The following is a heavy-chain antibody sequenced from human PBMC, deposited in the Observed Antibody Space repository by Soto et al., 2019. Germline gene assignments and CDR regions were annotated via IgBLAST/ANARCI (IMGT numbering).Heavy chain of an antibody. V-gene: IGHV3-23*01. CDR3: AKGNEAAPYYYFYALDV. CDR2: IIASGDYT. D-gene: IGHD1-1*01. Sequence: GGSLRLSCAASGFSFNNYAINWVRQAPGKGPEWVSSIIASGDYTYYADSVRGRFTISRDNSENTLYLQMNSLGAEDTAVYYCAKGNEAAPYYYFYALDVWGQGTTVTVSS. CDR1: GFSFNNYA. J-gene: IGHJ6*02.